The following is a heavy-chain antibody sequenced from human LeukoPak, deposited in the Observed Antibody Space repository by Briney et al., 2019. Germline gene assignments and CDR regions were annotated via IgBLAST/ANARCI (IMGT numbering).Heavy chain of an antibody. D-gene: IGHD6-13*01. J-gene: IGHJ5*02. CDR2: IYSGGST. Sequence: PGGSLRLSCAASGFTVSSNYMSWVRQAPGKGLEWVSVIYSGGSTYYADSVKGRFTISRHNSKNTLYLQMNSLRAEDTAVYYCARVFSSSWYHWFDPWGQGTLVTVSS. CDR1: GFTVSSNY. V-gene: IGHV3-53*04. CDR3: ARVFSSSWYHWFDP.